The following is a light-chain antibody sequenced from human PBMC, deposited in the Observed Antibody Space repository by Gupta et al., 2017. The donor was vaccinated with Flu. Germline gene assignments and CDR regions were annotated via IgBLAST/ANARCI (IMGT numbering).Light chain of an antibody. CDR2: DDS. J-gene: IGLJ2*01. Sequence: SSVLPQPPSVSVAPGQTARITCERNNIGSKSVHWYQQKPGQAPVLVVFDDSDRPSGIPERISGSKSGNTATLTISRGEAGDEADYFCQVGDIRSGHVFGGGTKLTVL. CDR3: QVGDIRSGHV. V-gene: IGLV3-21*02. CDR1: NIGSKS.